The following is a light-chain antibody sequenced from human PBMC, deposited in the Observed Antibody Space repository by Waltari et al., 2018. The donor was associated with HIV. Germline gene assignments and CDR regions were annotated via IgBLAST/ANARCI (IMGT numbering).Light chain of an antibody. CDR2: EVT. CDR1: HLNDYVY. CDR3: TSYISSSTPV. V-gene: IGLV2-14*01. J-gene: IGLJ2*01. Sequence: QSALTQPASVSGSPGQSLPISCHLNDYVYVPWYQRHPGKAPKVIIYEVTNRPSGLSNRFSGSKSGNTATLTISGLQPEDEADYFCTSYISSSTPVFGRGTKVTVL.